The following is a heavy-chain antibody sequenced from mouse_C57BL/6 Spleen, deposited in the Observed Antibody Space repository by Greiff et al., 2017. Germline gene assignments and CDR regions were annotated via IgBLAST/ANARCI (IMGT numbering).Heavy chain of an antibody. CDR1: GYTFTSYW. CDR2: IYPSDSET. V-gene: IGHV1-61*01. Sequence: QVQLQQPGAELVRPGSSVKLSCKASGYTFTSYWMDWVKQRPGQGLEWIGNIYPSDSETHYNQKFKDKATLTVDKSSSTAYMQLSRLTSEDSAVYYCARRRDLPGTFAYWGQGTTLTVSS. J-gene: IGHJ2*01. D-gene: IGHD4-1*01. CDR3: ARRRDLPGTFAY.